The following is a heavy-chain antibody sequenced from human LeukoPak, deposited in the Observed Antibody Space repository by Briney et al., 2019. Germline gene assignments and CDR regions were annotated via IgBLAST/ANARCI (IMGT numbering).Heavy chain of an antibody. D-gene: IGHD3-16*01. V-gene: IGHV3-7*01. CDR3: ASHSYGYNH. CDR1: GIIITSYW. Sequence: GGSLRLSCAASGIIITSYWMSWVRQTPGKGLEWVANIKQDGSEKNYVDSVKGRFTIFRDNARNSLYLQMNSLRAEDTAVYYCASHSYGYNHWGQGTLVTVSS. J-gene: IGHJ5*02. CDR2: IKQDGSEK.